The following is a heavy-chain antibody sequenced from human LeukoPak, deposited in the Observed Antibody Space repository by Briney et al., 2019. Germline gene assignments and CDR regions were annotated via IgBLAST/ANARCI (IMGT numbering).Heavy chain of an antibody. CDR2: IFPGDSDT. CDR3: ARRYCNNTSCYVFDN. CDR1: GYSFTSYW. V-gene: IGHV5-51*01. Sequence: KHGESLKISWKGSGYSFTSYWIGWVRQMPGKGLEWMGIIFPGDSDTRYSPSFQGQVTISADKSISTAYLQWSSLKASDTAMYYCARRYCNNTSCYVFDNWGQGTLVTVSS. J-gene: IGHJ4*02. D-gene: IGHD2-2*01.